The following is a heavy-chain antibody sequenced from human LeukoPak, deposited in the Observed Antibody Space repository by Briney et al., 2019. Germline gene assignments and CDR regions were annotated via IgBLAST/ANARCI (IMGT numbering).Heavy chain of an antibody. CDR1: GFTFSSYS. V-gene: IGHV3-21*01. J-gene: IGHJ5*02. D-gene: IGHD3-10*01. CDR3: ARGRRLLIGDNWFDP. Sequence: GGSLRLSCAASGFTFSSYSMNWVRQAPGKGLEWVSSISSSSSYIYYADSVKGRFTISRDNAKNSLYLQMNGLRAEDTAVYYCARGRRLLIGDNWFDPWGQGTLVTVSS. CDR2: ISSSSSYI.